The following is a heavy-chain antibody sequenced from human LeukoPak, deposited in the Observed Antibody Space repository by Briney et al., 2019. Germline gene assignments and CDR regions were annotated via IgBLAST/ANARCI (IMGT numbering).Heavy chain of an antibody. CDR2: IIALNANT. Sequence: ASVKVSCKASGYTFNYYGISWVRQAPGQGLEWVGWIIALNANTHYAEKLQDRVTMTTDTSPSTAYMELRSLRPDDTAVYYCTRDRSGYCYSALWGRGTLVTVSS. J-gene: IGHJ2*01. CDR1: GYTFNYYG. CDR3: TRDRSGYCYSAL. V-gene: IGHV1-18*01. D-gene: IGHD2-15*01.